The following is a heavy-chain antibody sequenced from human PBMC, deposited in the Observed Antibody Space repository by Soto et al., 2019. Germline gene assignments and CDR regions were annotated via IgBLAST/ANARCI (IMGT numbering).Heavy chain of an antibody. Sequence: ASVKVSCKASGYTFTDYYIHWVRQAPGQGLEWMGWINPNSGGTNYALKFQGRVTMTRDTSISTAYMELSRLISDDTAVYYCARGDVRVVASFDPWGQGALVTVSS. V-gene: IGHV1-2*02. CDR3: ARGDVRVVASFDP. CDR2: INPNSGGT. D-gene: IGHD2-15*01. J-gene: IGHJ5*02. CDR1: GYTFTDYY.